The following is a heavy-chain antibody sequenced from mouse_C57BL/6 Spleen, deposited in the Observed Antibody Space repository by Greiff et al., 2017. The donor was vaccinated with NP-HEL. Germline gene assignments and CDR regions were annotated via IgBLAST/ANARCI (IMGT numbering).Heavy chain of an antibody. CDR1: GFTFSSYA. D-gene: IGHD1-1*01. CDR2: ISDGGSYT. J-gene: IGHJ3*01. V-gene: IGHV5-4*03. Sequence: EVKLVESGGGLVKPGGSLKLSCAASGFTFSSYAMSWVRQTPEKRLEWVATISDGGSYTYYPDNVKGRFTISRDNAKNNLYLQMSHLKSEDTAMYYCASHYYGSSGFAYWGQGTLVTVSA. CDR3: ASHYYGSSGFAY.